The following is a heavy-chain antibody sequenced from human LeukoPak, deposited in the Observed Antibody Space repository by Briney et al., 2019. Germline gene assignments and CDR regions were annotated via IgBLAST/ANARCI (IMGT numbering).Heavy chain of an antibody. CDR1: GFTFDDYA. V-gene: IGHV3-30*18. CDR3: AKDSSSSWFGGDSQ. J-gene: IGHJ4*02. D-gene: IGHD2-2*01. Sequence: PGGSLRLSCAASGFTFDDYAMHWVRQAPGKGLEWVTLISTDGSNKDYADSVKGRFTISRDNSKNIVYLQMNSLRAEDTAVYYCAKDSSSSWFGGDSQWGQGTLVTVSS. CDR2: ISTDGSNK.